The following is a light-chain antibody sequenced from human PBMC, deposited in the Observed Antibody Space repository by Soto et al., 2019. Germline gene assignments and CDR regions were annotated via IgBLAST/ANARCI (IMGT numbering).Light chain of an antibody. V-gene: IGKV3-11*01. CDR3: QQRSNWSPLT. Sequence: EIVLTQSPATLSLSPGERATLSCRASQSVSSYLAWYQQKPGQAPRILIYDSSNRATGIPARFSGSGSGTDFTLTISSLEPEDFAVYYCQQRSNWSPLTFGGGNKVEIK. CDR1: QSVSSY. J-gene: IGKJ4*01. CDR2: DSS.